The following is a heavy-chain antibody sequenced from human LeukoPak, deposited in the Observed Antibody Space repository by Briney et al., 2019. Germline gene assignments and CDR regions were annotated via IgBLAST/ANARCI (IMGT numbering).Heavy chain of an antibody. V-gene: IGHV4-59*11. D-gene: IGHD4-11*01. CDR2: IYSSGST. CDR3: ARTVRQLLANDAFDN. J-gene: IGHJ3*02. CDR1: GASISGRY. Sequence: SETLSLTCTVSGASISGRYWTWIRQPPGKGLEWIGYIYSSGSTNYNPSLKSRVTMSVDTSKNQFSLRLSSVTAADTAVYYCARTVRQLLANDAFDNWGQGTMVTVSS.